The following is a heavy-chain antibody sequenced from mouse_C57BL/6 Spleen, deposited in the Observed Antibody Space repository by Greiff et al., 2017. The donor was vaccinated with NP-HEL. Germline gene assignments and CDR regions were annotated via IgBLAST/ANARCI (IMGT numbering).Heavy chain of an antibody. Sequence: VQLQQSGTELVKPGASVKLSCKASGYTFTSYWMHWVKQRPGQGLEWIGNINPSNGGTNYNEKFKSKATLTVDKSSSTAYMQPSSLTSADPAVYYCARGRSTYAWYFDVWGTGTTVTVSS. CDR1: GYTFTSYW. D-gene: IGHD5-1*01. J-gene: IGHJ1*03. CDR3: ARGRSTYAWYFDV. CDR2: INPSNGGT. V-gene: IGHV1-53*01.